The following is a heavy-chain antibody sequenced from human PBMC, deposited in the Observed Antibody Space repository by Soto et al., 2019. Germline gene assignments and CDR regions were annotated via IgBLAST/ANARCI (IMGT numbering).Heavy chain of an antibody. J-gene: IGHJ6*02. V-gene: IGHV1-18*04. CDR2: INGYTGNT. CDR3: ARDDIATRPQYYYGMDV. D-gene: IGHD6-6*01. CDR1: GYTFTTYG. Sequence: QVQLVQSGAEVKQPGASVKVSCEASGYTFTTYGISWVRQASGQGLEWMGWINGYTGNTKYAQRFQGRVTMTRDTSTSTAYMEVSSLRSDDTAVYYCARDDIATRPQYYYGMDVWGQGTTVTVSS.